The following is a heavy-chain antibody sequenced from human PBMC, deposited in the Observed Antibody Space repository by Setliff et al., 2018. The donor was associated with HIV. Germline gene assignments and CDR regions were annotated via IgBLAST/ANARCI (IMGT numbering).Heavy chain of an antibody. Sequence: GESLKISCKDSGYTLSNYCIAWVRQMPGKGLEWMGIIYPGNSDTTYSPSFQGQVTISADKSISTAYLQWSSLKASDTAIYYCARHEDWGPLDFWGQGTLVTVSS. V-gene: IGHV5-51*01. CDR3: ARHEDWGPLDF. CDR2: IYPGNSDT. J-gene: IGHJ4*02. D-gene: IGHD7-27*01. CDR1: GYTLSNYC.